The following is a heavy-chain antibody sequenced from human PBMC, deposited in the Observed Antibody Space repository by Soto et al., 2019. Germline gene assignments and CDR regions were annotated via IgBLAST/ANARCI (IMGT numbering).Heavy chain of an antibody. Sequence: QVQLVESGGGVVQPGRSLRLSCAASGFTFSSYGIHWIRQAPGTGLEWVAVISYDGSNRCYADSVKGRFPISRDNSKNALYVQRSSLGAEDTAVDYCAKGGYYDSSGYLGWLDYWGQGTLVTVSS. CDR2: ISYDGSNR. CDR3: AKGGYYDSSGYLGWLDY. D-gene: IGHD3-22*01. CDR1: GFTFSSYG. J-gene: IGHJ4*02. V-gene: IGHV3-30*18.